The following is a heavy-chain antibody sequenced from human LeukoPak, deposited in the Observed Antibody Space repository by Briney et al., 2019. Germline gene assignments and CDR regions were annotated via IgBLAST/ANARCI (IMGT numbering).Heavy chain of an antibody. Sequence: SGTLSLTCAVSGGSILTTNWWSWVRQPPGKGLEWIGEVHLSGASNYNPSLKSRVSMSIDKSKNQLSLKLTSVTAADTAMYYCARESGAFSPFGFWGQGTLVTVSS. CDR1: GGSILTTNW. CDR2: VHLSGAS. J-gene: IGHJ4*02. CDR3: ARESGAFSPFGF. V-gene: IGHV4-4*02. D-gene: IGHD1-26*01.